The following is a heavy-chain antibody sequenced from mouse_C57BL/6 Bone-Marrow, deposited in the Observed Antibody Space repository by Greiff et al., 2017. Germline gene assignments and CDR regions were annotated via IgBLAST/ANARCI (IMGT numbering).Heavy chain of an antibody. CDR1: GYTFTSYD. CDR2: IYPRDGST. V-gene: IGHV1-85*01. Sequence: QVQLQQSGPELVKPGASVKLSCKASGYTFTSYDINWVKQRPGQGLGWIGWIYPRDGSTKYNEKFKGQATLTVDTSSSTAYMELHSLTSEDSAVYFCARDYGSSYWYFAVWGTGTTVTVSS. CDR3: ARDYGSSYWYFAV. J-gene: IGHJ1*03. D-gene: IGHD1-1*01.